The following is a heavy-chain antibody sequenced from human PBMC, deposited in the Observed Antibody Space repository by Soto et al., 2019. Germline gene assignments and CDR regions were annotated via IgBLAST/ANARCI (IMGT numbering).Heavy chain of an antibody. CDR3: IRDYGETGSTNAFDI. J-gene: IGHJ3*02. Sequence: GGSLRLSCAASGFTFSSFWMHWVRQAPGKGLVWVSRINSDGSGASYADFVEGRFTISRDNAKNTVYFQMNSLREEDTAVYYCIRDYGETGSTNAFDIWGQGTMVTVSS. D-gene: IGHD3-10*01. CDR2: INSDGSGA. V-gene: IGHV3-74*01. CDR1: GFTFSSFW.